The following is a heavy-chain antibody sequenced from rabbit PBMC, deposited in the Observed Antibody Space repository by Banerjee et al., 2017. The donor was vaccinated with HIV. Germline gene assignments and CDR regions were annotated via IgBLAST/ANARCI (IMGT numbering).Heavy chain of an antibody. D-gene: IGHD2-1*01. J-gene: IGHJ4*01. CDR2: IYAGSSGST. V-gene: IGHV1S45*01. Sequence: QEQLEESGGDLVKPEGSLTPTCTASGFDFSSNAMCWVRQAPGKGLEWIACIYAGSSGSTYYASWAKGRFTISKTSSTTATLQMTSLTAADTATYFCVRDHSYDDYGDYLAFDLWGQGTLVTVS. CDR3: VRDHSYDDYGDYLAFDL. CDR1: GFDFSSNA.